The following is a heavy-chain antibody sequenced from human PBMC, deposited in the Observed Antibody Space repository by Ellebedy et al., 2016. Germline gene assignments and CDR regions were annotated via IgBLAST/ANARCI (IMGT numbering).Heavy chain of an antibody. J-gene: IGHJ4*02. V-gene: IGHV2-5*01. D-gene: IGHD4-17*01. CDR2: IYGHDDK. Sequence: SGPTLVKPTQTLTLTCTFSGFSLTTSTVVVGWVRQPPGGAPEWLAFIYGHDDKRYSPSLRNRLTITKDSSNNQVVLTLTNMDPVDTATYYCVHRTTVTSFDCWGQGTLVPSPQ. CDR3: VHRTTVTSFDC. CDR1: GFSLTTSTVV.